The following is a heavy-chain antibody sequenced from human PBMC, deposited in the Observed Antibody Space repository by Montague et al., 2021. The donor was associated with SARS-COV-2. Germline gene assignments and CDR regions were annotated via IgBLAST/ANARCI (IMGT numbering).Heavy chain of an antibody. V-gene: IGHV4-30-2*01. D-gene: IGHD2-15*01. Sequence: TLSLTCAVSGDPLSSGGARYAWSWIRQPPGKGLEWIGNIYHTGSTFHNPSLRSRLTSSVDKSRNAFSLTLSSVTAADTAVYFCARAEGGTVFDHWGQGTLVTVSS. CDR2: IYHTGST. CDR1: GDPLSSGGARYA. CDR3: ARAEGGTVFDH. J-gene: IGHJ4*02.